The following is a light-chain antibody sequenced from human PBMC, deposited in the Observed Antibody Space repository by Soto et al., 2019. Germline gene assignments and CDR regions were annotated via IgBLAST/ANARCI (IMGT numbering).Light chain of an antibody. J-gene: IGKJ1*01. Sequence: EIVMTQSPATLSVSPGERATLSCRASQSVSSNLAWYQQKPGQAPRLLIYGASTRATCIPARFSGSGSGTEFTLTIGSRQSEDFAVYYWHQYNNWPPWTFGQGTKVEIK. CDR1: QSVSSN. CDR2: GAS. V-gene: IGKV3-15*01. CDR3: HQYNNWPPWT.